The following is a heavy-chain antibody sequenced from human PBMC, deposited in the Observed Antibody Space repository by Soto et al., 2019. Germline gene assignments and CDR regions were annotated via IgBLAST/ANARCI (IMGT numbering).Heavy chain of an antibody. V-gene: IGHV5-51*01. J-gene: IGHJ6*02. Sequence: GESLKISCKGSGYSFTSYWIGWVRQMPGKGLEWMGIIYPGDFDTRYSPSFQGQVTISADKSISTAYLQWSSLKASDTAMYYCARHSYYYGSGSYYYYGMDVWGQGTTVTVSS. CDR3: ARHSYYYGSGSYYYYGMDV. CDR1: GYSFTSYW. D-gene: IGHD3-10*01. CDR2: IYPGDFDT.